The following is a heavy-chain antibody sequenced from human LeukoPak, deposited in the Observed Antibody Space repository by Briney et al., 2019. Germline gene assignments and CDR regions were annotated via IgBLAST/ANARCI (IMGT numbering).Heavy chain of an antibody. CDR3: VKERDRGVEGADDFDL. D-gene: IGHD2-8*01. J-gene: IGHJ4*02. CDR2: ISIPTFT. Sequence: GGSLRLSCAASGFTFRDYSMAWVRQVPGGGLEWVSAISIPTFTLYADPVKGRFIISRDNSKNTLYLQMDNLRAEDTAVYYCVKERDRGVEGADDFDLWGQGTLVTVSS. V-gene: IGHV3-23*01. CDR1: GFTFRDYS.